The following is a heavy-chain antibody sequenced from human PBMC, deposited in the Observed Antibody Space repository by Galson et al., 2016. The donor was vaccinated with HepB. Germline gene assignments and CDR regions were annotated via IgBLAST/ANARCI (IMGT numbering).Heavy chain of an antibody. CDR3: AKDVLRPGSYRPHEYFQY. Sequence: SLRLSCAASGFTFSGYPMHWVRQAPGKGLEWVAVISYDENKKYYADSVKGRFTISRDSSKNTLYLRMNSLRVEDTAVYFCAKDVLRPGSYRPHEYFQYWGQGTLVIVSS. CDR1: GFTFSGYP. J-gene: IGHJ1*01. CDR2: ISYDENKK. D-gene: IGHD3-16*02. V-gene: IGHV3-30*18.